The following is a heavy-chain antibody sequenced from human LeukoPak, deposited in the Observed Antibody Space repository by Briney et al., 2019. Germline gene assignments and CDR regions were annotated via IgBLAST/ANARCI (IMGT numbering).Heavy chain of an antibody. D-gene: IGHD2-2*01. CDR3: AKDRSSTTSCSNY. CDR1: GFNFSNYA. CDR2: VTGISSNT. Sequence: GGSLSLFCAASGFNFSNYAMTWVRQAPGKGLEWVSAVTGISSNTYYADSVKGRFTISRDNSKNMLYLEMNSLRVEDTAIYYCAKDRSSTTSCSNYWGRGAMLTVSS. V-gene: IGHV3-23*01. J-gene: IGHJ4*02.